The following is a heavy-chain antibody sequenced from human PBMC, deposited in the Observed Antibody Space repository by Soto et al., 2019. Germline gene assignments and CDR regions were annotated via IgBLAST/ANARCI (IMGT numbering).Heavy chain of an antibody. CDR3: ARGPYAAAGTYYYYMDV. V-gene: IGHV3-7*01. D-gene: IGHD6-13*01. J-gene: IGHJ6*03. Sequence: GGSLRLSCAASGFTFSSYWMSWVRQAPGKGLEWVANIKQDGSEKYYVDSVKGRFTISRDNAKNSLYLQMNSLRAEDTAVYYCARGPYAAAGTYYYYMDVRGKGTTVTVSS. CDR1: GFTFSSYW. CDR2: IKQDGSEK.